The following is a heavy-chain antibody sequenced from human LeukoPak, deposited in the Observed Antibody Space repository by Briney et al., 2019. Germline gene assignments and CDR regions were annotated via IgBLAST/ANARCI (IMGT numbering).Heavy chain of an antibody. CDR1: GFTFSSYE. CDR3: AREKTYSSGWYRGFDP. D-gene: IGHD6-19*01. Sequence: PGGSLRLSCAASGFTFSSYEMNWVRQAPGKGLEWVSYISSSGSSIYYADSVKGRFTISRDNAKNSLYLQMNSLRAEDTAVYYCAREKTYSSGWYRGFDPWGQGTLVTVSS. V-gene: IGHV3-48*03. CDR2: ISSSGSSI. J-gene: IGHJ5*02.